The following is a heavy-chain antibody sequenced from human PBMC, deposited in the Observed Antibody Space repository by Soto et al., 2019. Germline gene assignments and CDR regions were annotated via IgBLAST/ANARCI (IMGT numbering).Heavy chain of an antibody. CDR3: ATDRYTGYSSGPHGI. V-gene: IGHV1-18*01. D-gene: IGHD6-19*01. J-gene: IGHJ3*02. CDR2: ISAYNGNT. Sequence: QVQLVQSGAEVKKPGASVKVSCKASGYTFTSYGISWVRQAPGQGLEWMGWISAYNGNTNYAQKLQGRVTMTTDTSTSTAYMELRSLRSDDTAVYYCATDRYTGYSSGPHGIWGQGTMVTVSS. CDR1: GYTFTSYG.